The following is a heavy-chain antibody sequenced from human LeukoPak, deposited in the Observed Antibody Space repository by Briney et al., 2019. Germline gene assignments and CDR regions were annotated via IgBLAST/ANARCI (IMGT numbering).Heavy chain of an antibody. J-gene: IGHJ6*02. CDR2: IYYSGST. Sequence: SETLSLTCTVSGGSISSGGYYWSWIRQHPGKGLEWIGYIYYSGSTYYNPSLKSRVTISVDTSKNQFSLKLSSVTAADTAVYYCARLACVSGGSCYSSNYGMDVWGQGTTVTVSS. V-gene: IGHV4-31*03. CDR1: GGSISSGGYY. D-gene: IGHD2-15*01. CDR3: ARLACVSGGSCYSSNYGMDV.